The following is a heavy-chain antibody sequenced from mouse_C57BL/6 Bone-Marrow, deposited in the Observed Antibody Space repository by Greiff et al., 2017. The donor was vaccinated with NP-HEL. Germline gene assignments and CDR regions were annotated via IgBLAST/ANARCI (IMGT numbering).Heavy chain of an antibody. J-gene: IGHJ3*01. Sequence: VKLQQPGAELVRPGSSVKLSCKASGYTFTSYWMHWVKQRPIQGLEWIGNIDPSDSETHYNQKFKDKATLTVDKSSSTAYMQLSSLTSEDSAVYYCARNYYGGFAYWGQGTLVTVSA. CDR1: GYTFTSYW. V-gene: IGHV1-52*01. D-gene: IGHD1-1*01. CDR3: ARNYYGGFAY. CDR2: IDPSDSET.